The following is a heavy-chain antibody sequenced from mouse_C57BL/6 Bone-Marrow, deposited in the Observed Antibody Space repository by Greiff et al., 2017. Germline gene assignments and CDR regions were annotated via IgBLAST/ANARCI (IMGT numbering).Heavy chain of an antibody. D-gene: IGHD2-4*01. CDR2: INPYNGGT. CDR3: ASLYYDYGCAY. Sequence: VQLQQSGPVLVKPGASVKMSCKASGYTFTDYYMNWVKQSHGKSLEWIGVINPYNGGTSYNQKFKGKATLTVDKSSSTAYMELNSLTSEDSAVYYGASLYYDYGCAYWGQGTLVTVSA. V-gene: IGHV1-19*01. CDR1: GYTFTDYY. J-gene: IGHJ3*01.